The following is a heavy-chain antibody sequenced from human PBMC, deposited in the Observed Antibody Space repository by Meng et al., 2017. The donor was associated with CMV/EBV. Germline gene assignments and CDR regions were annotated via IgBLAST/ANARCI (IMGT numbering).Heavy chain of an antibody. J-gene: IGHJ4*02. CDR2: IKSKTDGGTT. V-gene: IGHV3-15*01. D-gene: IGHD2-2*01. Sequence: GESLKISCAASGFTFSNALMSWVRQAPGKGLEWVGRIKSKTDGGTTDYAAPVKGGFTISRDDSKNTLYLQMNSLKTEDTAVYYCTTGGTSCSPFDYWGQGTLVTVSS. CDR1: GFTFSNAL. CDR3: TTGGTSCSPFDY.